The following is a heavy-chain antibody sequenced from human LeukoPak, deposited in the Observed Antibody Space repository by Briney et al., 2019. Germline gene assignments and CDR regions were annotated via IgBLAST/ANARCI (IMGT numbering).Heavy chain of an antibody. Sequence: GSLRLSCAASGFTFSSYAVHWVRQAPGKGLEYVSAIISNGGTTYYANSVKGRFTISRDNSKNTVYLQMGSLRAEDMAVYYCAREGVPTSLRSYYFDYWGQGTLVTVSS. V-gene: IGHV3-64*01. CDR3: AREGVPTSLRSYYFDY. CDR1: GFTFSSYA. CDR2: IISNGGTT. J-gene: IGHJ4*02. D-gene: IGHD5-12*01.